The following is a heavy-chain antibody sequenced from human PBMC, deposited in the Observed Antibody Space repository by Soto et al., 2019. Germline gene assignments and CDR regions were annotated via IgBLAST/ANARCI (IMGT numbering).Heavy chain of an antibody. D-gene: IGHD1-26*01. V-gene: IGHV3-7*01. CDR1: GFTFSTYW. CDR3: TTSPHRDSERVFV. CDR2: IKQDGTEK. J-gene: IGHJ6*02. Sequence: EVQLVESGGGLVQPGGSLRLSCAASGFTFSTYWMSWVRRTPGKGLERVANIKQDGTEKYYVDSVRGRLTVSIDNATSSLYLQMNSLRVEDTAVYYCTTSPHRDSERVFVWGQGTAVTVS.